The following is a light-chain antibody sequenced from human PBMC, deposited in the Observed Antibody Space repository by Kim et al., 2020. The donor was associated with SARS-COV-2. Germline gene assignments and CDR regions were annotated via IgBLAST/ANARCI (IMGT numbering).Light chain of an antibody. J-gene: IGLJ2*01. CDR2: KDT. V-gene: IGLV3-27*01. CDR3: YSYSAAGEPL. CDR1: VRAKKY. Sequence: PGQTARNTSSGDVRAKKYARWFQQKPGQAPVLVIYKDTERPLGVPERFSGSSSGTTVTLTISGAQVGDEGDYYCYSYSAAGEPLLGGGTQLTVL.